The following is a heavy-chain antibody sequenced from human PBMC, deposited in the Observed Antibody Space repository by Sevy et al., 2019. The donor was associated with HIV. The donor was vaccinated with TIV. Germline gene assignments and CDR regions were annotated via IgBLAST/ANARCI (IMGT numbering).Heavy chain of an antibody. V-gene: IGHV3-33*01. CDR3: SCGYTYGRDY. CDR2: IWHDGSNT. J-gene: IGHJ4*02. CDR1: GLTFSNYG. D-gene: IGHD5-18*01. Sequence: GGSLRLSCAASGLTFSNYGMHWVRQAPGKGLEWVALIWHDGSNTYYAYSVKGRFTVPRDNSKNTVYLQMNSLRAEDTGIYYCSCGYTYGRDYWGQGTLVTVSS.